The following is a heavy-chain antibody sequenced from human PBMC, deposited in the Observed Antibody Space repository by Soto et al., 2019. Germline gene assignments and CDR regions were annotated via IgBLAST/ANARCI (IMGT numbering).Heavy chain of an antibody. J-gene: IGHJ4*02. Sequence: QVQLVQSGAEVKKPGSSVKVSCQASGGTFSGYALTWVRQAPGQGLEWMGEFVPLFGSTNYAQKFAGRITIIADEPTSTGYMALSALRSEDTAVYYCATPSLGTSSPPYFDNWGQGTLVTVSS. CDR1: GGTFSGYA. V-gene: IGHV1-69*01. CDR3: ATPSLGTSSPPYFDN. CDR2: FVPLFGST.